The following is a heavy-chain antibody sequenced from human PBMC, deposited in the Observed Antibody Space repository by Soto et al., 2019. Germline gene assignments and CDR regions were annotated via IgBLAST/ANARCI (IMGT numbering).Heavy chain of an antibody. CDR1: GGTFSSYA. CDR3: ARSPGRSTSVEIYYYYYYGMDG. Sequence: QVQLVQSGAEVKKPGSSVKVSCKASGGTFSSYAISWVRQAPGQGLEWMGGIIPISGTANYAQKFQGRVTITAAESTSTAYMELSSLRSEDTAVYYCARSPGRSTSVEIYYYYYYGMDGWGQGNAVTVSS. D-gene: IGHD2-2*01. CDR2: IIPISGTA. J-gene: IGHJ6*02. V-gene: IGHV1-69*01.